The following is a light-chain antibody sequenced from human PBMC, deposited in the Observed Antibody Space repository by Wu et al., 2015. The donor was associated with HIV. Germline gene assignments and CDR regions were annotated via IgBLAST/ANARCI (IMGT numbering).Light chain of an antibody. V-gene: IGKV1-39*01. CDR2: AAS. CDR3: QQSYSTPPNS. CDR1: QTINTY. Sequence: DIQMTQSPSSLSASVGDRVTIICRASQTINTYLNWYQQKPGKAPKLLISAASSLQRGVPSRFSGSGSGTNFTLTISSLQPEDFATYYCQQSYSTPPNSFGQGTKLEIK. J-gene: IGKJ2*03.